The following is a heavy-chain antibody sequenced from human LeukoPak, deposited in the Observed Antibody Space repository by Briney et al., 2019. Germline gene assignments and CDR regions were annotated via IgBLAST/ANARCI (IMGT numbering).Heavy chain of an antibody. D-gene: IGHD2-2*01. V-gene: IGHV1-2*02. CDR3: ARGRSRENIVVVPAARGYYYMDV. CDR1: GYTFTGYY. J-gene: IGHJ6*03. CDR2: INPNSGGT. Sequence: ASVKVSCKASGYTFTGYYMHWVRQAPGQGLEWMGWINPNSGGTNYAQKFQGRVTMTRDTSISTAYMELSRLRSDDTAVYYCARGRSRENIVVVPAARGYYYMDVWGKGTTVTVSS.